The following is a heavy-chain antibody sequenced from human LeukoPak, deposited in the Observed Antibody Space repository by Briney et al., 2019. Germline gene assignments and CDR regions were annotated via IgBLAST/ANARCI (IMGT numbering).Heavy chain of an antibody. J-gene: IGHJ4*02. V-gene: IGHV3-64D*09. CDR3: VKDERYYDFWSGYYITLNYYFDY. CDR2: ISSNGGST. Sequence: GGSLRLYCSASGFTFSSYAMHWVRQAPGKGLEYVSAISSNGGSTYYADSVKGRFTISRDNSKNTLYLQMSSLRAEDTAVYYCVKDERYYDFWSGYYITLNYYFDYWGQGTLVTVSS. D-gene: IGHD3-3*01. CDR1: GFTFSSYA.